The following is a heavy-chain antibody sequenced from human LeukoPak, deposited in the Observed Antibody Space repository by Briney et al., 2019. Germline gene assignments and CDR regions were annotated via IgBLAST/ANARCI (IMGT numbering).Heavy chain of an antibody. CDR3: ARDRPTGIVVVPAAGPGFGQNWFDP. D-gene: IGHD2-2*01. Sequence: SETLSLTCTVSGVSISSSSYYWGWIRQPPGTGLEWIGTIYYSGSTYYNPSLKSRVTISLDTSKNQFSLNLSSLTAADTAVYYCARDRPTGIVVVPAAGPGFGQNWFDPWGQGMLVTVSS. CDR2: IYYSGST. J-gene: IGHJ5*02. CDR1: GVSISSSSYY. V-gene: IGHV4-39*07.